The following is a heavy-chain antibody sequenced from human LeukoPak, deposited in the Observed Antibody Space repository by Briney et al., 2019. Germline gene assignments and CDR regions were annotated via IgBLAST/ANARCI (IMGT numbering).Heavy chain of an antibody. V-gene: IGHV3-30*18. CDR1: GFTFSSYG. Sequence: PGGSLRLSCAASGFTFSSYGMHWVRQAPGKGLEWVAVISYDGSNKYYAHSVKGRFTISRDNSKNTLYLQMNSLRAEDTAVYYGAKEKSSSWYYFDYWGQGTLVTVSS. J-gene: IGHJ4*02. D-gene: IGHD6-13*01. CDR3: AKEKSSSWYYFDY. CDR2: ISYDGSNK.